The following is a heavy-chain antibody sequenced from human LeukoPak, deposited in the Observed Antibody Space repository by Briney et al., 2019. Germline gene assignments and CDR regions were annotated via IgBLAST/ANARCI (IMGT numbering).Heavy chain of an antibody. J-gene: IGHJ3*02. Sequence: SGPTLVKPTQTLTLTCTLSGLSLTTSGVGVGWVRQPPGKALEWFALIYWNDDKRYRSSLKSRLTITKDTSKNQVVLTMTNMDPVDTATYYCAHIHITYCYGSGTPLGAFDIWGQGTMVTVSS. CDR2: IYWNDDK. D-gene: IGHD3-10*01. V-gene: IGHV2-5*01. CDR1: GLSLTTSGVG. CDR3: AHIHITYCYGSGTPLGAFDI.